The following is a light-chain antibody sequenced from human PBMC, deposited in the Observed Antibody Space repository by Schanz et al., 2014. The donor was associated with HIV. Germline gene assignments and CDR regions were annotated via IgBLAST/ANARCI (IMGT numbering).Light chain of an antibody. J-gene: IGLJ2*01. CDR1: SSNIGADYD. Sequence: QSVLTQPPSVSGAPGQSVTISCTGSSSNIGADYDVHWYQLLPGTAPQLLIFDNSNRPSGVPARFSGSKSGSSASLAISGLQAEDEADYYCSSYAGRNSVIFGGGTKLTVL. CDR2: DNS. V-gene: IGLV1-40*01. CDR3: SSYAGRNSVI.